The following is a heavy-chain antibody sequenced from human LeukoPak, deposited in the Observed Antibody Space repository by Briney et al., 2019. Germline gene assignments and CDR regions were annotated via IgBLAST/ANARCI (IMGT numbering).Heavy chain of an antibody. Sequence: PSETLSLTCAVSGGSISSGGYSWSWIRQPPGKGLEWIGYIYHSGSTYYNPSLKSRVTISEDRSKNQFSLKLSSVTAADTAVYYCAREASYANWFDPWGQGTLVTVSS. CDR3: AREASYANWFDP. V-gene: IGHV4-30-2*01. CDR1: GGSISSGGYS. J-gene: IGHJ5*02. CDR2: IYHSGST. D-gene: IGHD5-18*01.